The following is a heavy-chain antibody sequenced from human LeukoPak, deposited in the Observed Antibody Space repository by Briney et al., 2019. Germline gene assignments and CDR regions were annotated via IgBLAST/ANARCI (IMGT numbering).Heavy chain of an antibody. Sequence: GGSLRLSCAASGFTFSSYEMNWVRQAPGKGLEWVSYISSSGSTIYYADSVRGRFTISRDNAKNSLYLQMNSLRVDDTAVYYCARDRLHYGEYEKTLDYWGQGTLVTVSS. J-gene: IGHJ4*02. CDR2: ISSSGSTI. CDR3: ARDRLHYGEYEKTLDY. V-gene: IGHV3-48*03. D-gene: IGHD4-17*01. CDR1: GFTFSSYE.